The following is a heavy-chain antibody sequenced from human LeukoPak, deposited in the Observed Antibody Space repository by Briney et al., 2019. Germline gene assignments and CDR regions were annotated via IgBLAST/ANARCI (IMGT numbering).Heavy chain of an antibody. D-gene: IGHD5/OR15-5a*01. V-gene: IGHV4-59*11. CDR2: IFYSGST. Sequence: SETLSLTCTVSGDSITSHYWSWVRQAPGKGLEWIGYIFYSGSTNYSPSLRSRVTISVATSRYQFSLRLKSVTDADTAVHFYARTGDNSRSTGGWFDPWGQGTLVTVSS. CDR3: ARTGDNSRSTGGWFDP. J-gene: IGHJ5*02. CDR1: GDSITSHY.